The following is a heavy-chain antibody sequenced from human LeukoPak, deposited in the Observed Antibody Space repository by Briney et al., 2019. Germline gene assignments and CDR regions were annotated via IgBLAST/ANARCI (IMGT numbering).Heavy chain of an antibody. CDR2: ISAYNGNT. Sequence: ASVKVSCKASGGTFSSYAISWVRQAPGQGLEWMGWISAYNGNTNYALKLQGRVTMTTDTSTSTAYMELRSLRSDDTAVYYCARAAGRHFDYWGQGTLVTVSS. CDR1: GGTFSSYA. V-gene: IGHV1-18*01. CDR3: ARAAGRHFDY. J-gene: IGHJ4*02.